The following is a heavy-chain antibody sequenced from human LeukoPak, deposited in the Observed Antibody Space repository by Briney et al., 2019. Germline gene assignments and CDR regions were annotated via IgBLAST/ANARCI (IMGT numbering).Heavy chain of an antibody. CDR2: VQHTGST. J-gene: IGHJ4*02. Sequence: SETLSLTCTVSRASITKDYWSWFRKPPGKGLEWLGYVQHTGSTNYNPSLSGRLTISLDTSKTRYSLRLSSVTAADTAVYYCATTGATEAGYWGQGTLVTVSS. CDR1: RASITKDY. D-gene: IGHD2-8*02. CDR3: ATTGATEAGY. V-gene: IGHV4-59*01.